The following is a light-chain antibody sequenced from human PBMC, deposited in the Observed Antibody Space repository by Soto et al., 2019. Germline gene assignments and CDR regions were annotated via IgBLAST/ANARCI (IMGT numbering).Light chain of an antibody. V-gene: IGKV3D-15*01. CDR3: QQYNNWPGT. CDR1: ESISDY. J-gene: IGKJ1*01. Sequence: EIVLTQSPATLSLSPGERATLSCRASESISDYLAWYQQKPSQAPRLLIYGASSRATGIPDRFSGSGSGTDFTLTINSLQSEDFAVYYCQQYNNWPGTFGQGTKVDIK. CDR2: GAS.